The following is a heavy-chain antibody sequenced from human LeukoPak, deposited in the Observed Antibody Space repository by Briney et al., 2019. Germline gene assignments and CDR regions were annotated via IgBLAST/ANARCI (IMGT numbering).Heavy chain of an antibody. CDR3: ARHRHSYGSGDAFDI. Sequence: TSETLSLTCTVSGGSISSYYWSWIRQPAGKGLEWIGRIYTSGSTNYNPSLKSRVTMSVDTSKNQFSLKLSSVTAADTAVYYCARHRHSYGSGDAFDIWGQGTMVTVSS. V-gene: IGHV4-4*07. D-gene: IGHD5-18*01. CDR1: GGSISSYY. CDR2: IYTSGST. J-gene: IGHJ3*02.